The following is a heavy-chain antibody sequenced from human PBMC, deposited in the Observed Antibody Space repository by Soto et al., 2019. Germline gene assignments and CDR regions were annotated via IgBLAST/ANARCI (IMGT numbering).Heavy chain of an antibody. J-gene: IGHJ4*02. D-gene: IGHD3-3*01. CDR3: ARDGSYYDFWSGYYTYYFEY. V-gene: IGHV1-2*04. Sequence: GASVKVSCKASGYTFTGYAMNWVRQAPGQGLEWMGWINPNSGGTNYAQKFQGWVTMTRDTSISTAYMELSRLRSDDTAVYYCARDGSYYDFWSGYYTYYFEYWGQGTLVTVSS. CDR2: INPNSGGT. CDR1: GYTFTGYA.